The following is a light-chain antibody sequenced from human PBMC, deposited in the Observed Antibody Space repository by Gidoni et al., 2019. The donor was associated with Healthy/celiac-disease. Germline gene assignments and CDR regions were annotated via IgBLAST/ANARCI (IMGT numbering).Light chain of an antibody. CDR3: QQYYSTRT. V-gene: IGKV4-1*01. J-gene: IGKJ1*01. Sequence: DIVMTQSPDSLAVSLGERATINCKSSRSVLYSSNNKNYLAWYQQKPGQPPKLLIYWASTRESGVPDRFSGSGSGTDFTLTISSLQAEDVAVYYCQQYYSTRTFGQETKVEIK. CDR1: RSVLYSSNNKNY. CDR2: WAS.